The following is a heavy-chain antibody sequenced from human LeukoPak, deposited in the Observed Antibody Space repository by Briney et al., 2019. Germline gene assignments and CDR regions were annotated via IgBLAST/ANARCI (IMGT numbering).Heavy chain of an antibody. V-gene: IGHV3-53*01. CDR2: MYTGGTT. J-gene: IGHJ4*02. CDR1: GFTVSGTH. CDR3: AKDEATSGGGLAS. D-gene: IGHD3-16*01. Sequence: PGGSLRLSCAASGFTVSGTHMSWVRQAPGKGLEWVSAMYTGGTTYYADSVKGRFTISRDNSRNPLFLHMSSLRADDTAVYYCAKDEATSGGGLASWGQGTVVTVSS.